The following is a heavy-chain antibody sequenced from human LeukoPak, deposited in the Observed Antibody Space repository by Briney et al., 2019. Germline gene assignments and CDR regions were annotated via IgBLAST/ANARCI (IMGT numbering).Heavy chain of an antibody. CDR1: RGSYA. D-gene: IGHD4-17*01. J-gene: IGHJ3*01. CDR2: IMPLFGTT. CDR3: VRVFRRRHDFSDYGRPYDAFDV. Sequence: SVKVSCKASRGSYAISWVRQAPGQGLEWVGGIMPLFGTTNYAQNFEDRVTITADTSTNTVYMEVSSLRSEDTAIYYCVRVFRRRHDFSDYGRPYDAFDVWGQGTLVTVSS. V-gene: IGHV1-69*06.